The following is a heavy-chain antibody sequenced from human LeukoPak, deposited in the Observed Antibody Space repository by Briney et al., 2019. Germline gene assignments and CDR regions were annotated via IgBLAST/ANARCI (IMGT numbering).Heavy chain of an antibody. Sequence: ASVKVSCKASGYTFTSYGISWVRQAPGQGLEGMGWISAYNGNTSYAQKLQGRVTMTTDTSTSTAYMELRSLRSDDTAVYYCAREGYYYDSSGYYFCFDYWGQGTLVTVSS. J-gene: IGHJ4*02. CDR2: ISAYNGNT. V-gene: IGHV1-18*01. CDR3: AREGYYYDSSGYYFCFDY. D-gene: IGHD3-22*01. CDR1: GYTFTSYG.